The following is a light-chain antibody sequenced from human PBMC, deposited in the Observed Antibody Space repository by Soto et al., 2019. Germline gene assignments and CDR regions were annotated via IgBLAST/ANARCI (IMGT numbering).Light chain of an antibody. Sequence: EIVLTQSPGSLSLSPRERATLSCRASQSVSSNHLAWYQQKPGQAPRLLIYGASRRATGIPDRFSGSGSGTDFTLTISRLEPEDFAVYYCQQHGSSTYTFGQGTKVEIK. J-gene: IGKJ2*01. CDR2: GAS. CDR3: QQHGSSTYT. CDR1: QSVSSNH. V-gene: IGKV3-20*01.